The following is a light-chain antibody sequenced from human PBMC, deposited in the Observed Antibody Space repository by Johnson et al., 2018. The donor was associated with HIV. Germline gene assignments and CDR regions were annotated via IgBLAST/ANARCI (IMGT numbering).Light chain of an antibody. CDR3: GTWDRSLSAGGV. CDR1: SSNIGNNY. CDR2: DNN. V-gene: IGLV1-51*01. Sequence: QSVLTQPPSVSAAPGQKVTISCSGSSSNIGNNYVSWYQQLPGTAPKLLIYDNNKRPSGIPDRFSGSKSGTSATLGITGLQTGDEGDYYCGTWDRSLSAGGVLGTGTKVTVL. J-gene: IGLJ1*01.